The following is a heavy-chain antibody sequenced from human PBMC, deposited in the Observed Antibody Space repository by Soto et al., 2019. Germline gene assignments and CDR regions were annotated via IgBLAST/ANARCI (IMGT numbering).Heavy chain of an antibody. Sequence: GGSLRLSCAASGFTFSNYWIHWVRQAPGKGLVRVSRINSDGSSTTYADSVKGRFTISRDNAKNTMYLQMNSLRAEDAAVYYCARDRVYYDSSGDYRDYGMDVWGQGTTVTSP. CDR2: INSDGSST. CDR1: GFTFSNYW. V-gene: IGHV3-74*01. CDR3: ARDRVYYDSSGDYRDYGMDV. J-gene: IGHJ6*02. D-gene: IGHD3-22*01.